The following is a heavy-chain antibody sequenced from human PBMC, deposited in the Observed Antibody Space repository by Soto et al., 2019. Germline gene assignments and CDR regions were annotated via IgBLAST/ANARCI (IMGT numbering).Heavy chain of an antibody. V-gene: IGHV1-46*01. CDR2: INPSGGST. Sequence: GASVKVSCKASGYTFTSYYMHWVRQAPGQGLEWMGIINPSGGSTSYAQKFQGRVTMTRDTSTSTVYMELSSLRSEDTAVYYCARDYRLAGLLYIVVAATAMIWFVPWGEGIPV. CDR1: GYTFTSYY. CDR3: ARDYRLAGLLYIVVAATAMIWFVP. J-gene: IGHJ5*02. D-gene: IGHD2-2*01.